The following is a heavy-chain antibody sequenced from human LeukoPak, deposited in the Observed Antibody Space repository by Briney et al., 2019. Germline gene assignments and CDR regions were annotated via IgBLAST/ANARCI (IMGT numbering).Heavy chain of an antibody. CDR2: INHSGST. CDR3: ASHLLYYYDSSGSSWFDP. J-gene: IGHJ5*02. V-gene: IGHV4-34*01. Sequence: SETLSLTCAVYGGSFSGYYRSWIRQPPGKGLEWIGEINHSGSTNYNPSLKSRVTISVDTSKNQFSLKLSSVTAADTAVYYCASHLLYYYDSSGSSWFDPWGQGTLVTVSS. D-gene: IGHD3-22*01. CDR1: GGSFSGYY.